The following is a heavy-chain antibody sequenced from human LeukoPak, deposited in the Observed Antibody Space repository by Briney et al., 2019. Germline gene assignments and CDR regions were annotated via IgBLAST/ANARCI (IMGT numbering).Heavy chain of an antibody. CDR1: GFTFSSYG. CDR3: AKGTGQLVYYYMDV. V-gene: IGHV3-30*18. Sequence: PGGSLRLSCAASGFTFSSYGMHWVRQAPGKGLEWVAVISYDGSNKYYADSVKGRFTISRDNSKNTLYLQMNSLRAEDTAVYYCAKGTGQLVYYYMDVWGKGTTVTISS. CDR2: ISYDGSNK. J-gene: IGHJ6*03. D-gene: IGHD6-13*01.